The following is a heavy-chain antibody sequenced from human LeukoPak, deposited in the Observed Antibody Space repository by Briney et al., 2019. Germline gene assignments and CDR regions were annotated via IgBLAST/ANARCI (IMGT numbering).Heavy chain of an antibody. D-gene: IGHD2-2*01. CDR1: GGSISSSSYY. CDR2: IYYSGST. CDR3: ARLGYCSSTSCYGQQLVRGEFDY. J-gene: IGHJ4*02. Sequence: SETLSLTCTVSGGSISSSSYYWGWIRQPPGKGLEWIGSIYYSGSTYYNPPLKSRVTISVDTSKNQFSLKLSSVTAADTAVYYCARLGYCSSTSCYGQQLVRGEFDYWGQGTLVTVSS. V-gene: IGHV4-39*01.